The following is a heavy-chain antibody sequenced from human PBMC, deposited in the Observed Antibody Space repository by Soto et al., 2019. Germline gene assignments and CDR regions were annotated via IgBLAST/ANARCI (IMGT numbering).Heavy chain of an antibody. CDR1: GFTFSSYE. V-gene: IGHV3-48*03. J-gene: IGHJ5*02. CDR2: ISSSGSTI. Sequence: GGSLRLSCAASGFTFSSYEMNWVRQAPGKGLEWVSYISSSGSTIYYADSVKGRFTISRDNAKNSLYLQMNSLRAEDTAVYYCARDLAVPAAGNWFDPWGQGTLVTVS. CDR3: ARDLAVPAAGNWFDP. D-gene: IGHD2-2*01.